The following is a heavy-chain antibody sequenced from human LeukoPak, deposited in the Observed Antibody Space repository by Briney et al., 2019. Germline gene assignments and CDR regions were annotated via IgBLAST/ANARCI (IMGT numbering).Heavy chain of an antibody. D-gene: IGHD6-13*01. CDR3: ASEAAAASRGDGLDV. CDR1: GYIFSDYY. J-gene: IGHJ6*02. V-gene: IGHV1-2*06. CDR2: INPNSGDT. Sequence: ASVKVSCEASGYIFSDYYMHWVRQAPGQGLEWMGRINPNSGDTKYAQNFQGRVTMTRDTSISTAYMDLSTLRSDDTAVYYCASEAAAASRGDGLDVWGQGTTVTVSS.